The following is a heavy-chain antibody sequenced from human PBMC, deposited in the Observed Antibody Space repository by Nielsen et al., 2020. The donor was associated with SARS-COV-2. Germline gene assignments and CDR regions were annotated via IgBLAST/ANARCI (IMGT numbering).Heavy chain of an antibody. V-gene: IGHV5-10-1*01. D-gene: IGHD2-15*01. CDR3: ARGEVATTHYYYYFYMDV. J-gene: IGHJ6*03. CDR2: IDPSDSFS. Sequence: VRQMPGKGLEWMGRIDPSDSFSKYSPSSQGHVTISADKSISTAYLQWSSLKASDTAMYYCARGEVATTHYYYYFYMDVWGKGTTVTVSS.